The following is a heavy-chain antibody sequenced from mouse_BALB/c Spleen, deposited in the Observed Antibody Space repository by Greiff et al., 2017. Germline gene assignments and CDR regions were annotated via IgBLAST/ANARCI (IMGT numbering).Heavy chain of an antibody. CDR1: GFNIKDTY. CDR3: ALWLLNAMDY. D-gene: IGHD2-3*01. J-gene: IGHJ4*01. CDR2: IDPAYGNT. V-gene: IGHV14-3*02. Sequence: EVQLQQSGAELVKPGASVKLSCTASGFNIKDTYMHWVKQRPEQGLEWIGRIDPAYGNTKYDPKFQGKATITADTSSNTAYLQLSSLTSEDTAVYYCALWLLNAMDYWGQGTSVTVSS.